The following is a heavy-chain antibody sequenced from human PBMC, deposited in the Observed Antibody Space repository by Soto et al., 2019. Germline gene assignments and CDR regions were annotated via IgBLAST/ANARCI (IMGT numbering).Heavy chain of an antibody. CDR3: ARDDPLIGAFDI. CDR1: GVNLRNYW. J-gene: IGHJ3*02. CDR2: ISSSSSYI. Sequence: GGSLRLSCTASGVNLRNYWMHWVRQAPGKGLEWVSSISSSSSYIYYADSVKGRFTISRDNAKNSLYLQMNSLRAEDTAVYYCARDDPLIGAFDIWGQGTMVTVSS. V-gene: IGHV3-21*01.